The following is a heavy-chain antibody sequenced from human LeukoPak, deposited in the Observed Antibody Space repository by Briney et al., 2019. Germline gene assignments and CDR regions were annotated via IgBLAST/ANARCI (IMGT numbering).Heavy chain of an antibody. Sequence: GGSLRLSCAASGFTFSSYAMTWVRQAPGKGLEWVSGISGSGGSTHYADSVKGRFTISRDNSKNTLYLQMNSLRAEDTAVYYCAKDTYTHSGIYYLYYIDYWGQGTLVTVSS. D-gene: IGHD1-26*01. V-gene: IGHV3-23*01. CDR3: AKDTYTHSGIYYLYYIDY. J-gene: IGHJ4*02. CDR2: ISGSGGST. CDR1: GFTFSSYA.